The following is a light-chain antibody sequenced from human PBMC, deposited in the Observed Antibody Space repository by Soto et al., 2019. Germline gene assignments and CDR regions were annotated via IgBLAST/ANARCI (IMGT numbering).Light chain of an antibody. J-gene: IGKJ1*01. V-gene: IGKV1-5*03. Sequence: DIQMTQSPSTLSASVGERVTITCRASQSISSWLAWYQQKPGKAPKLLIYKASSLESGVPSRFSGSGSGTEFTLTISSLQPDDFATYYCQQYNSYETFGQGTKVDIK. CDR3: QQYNSYET. CDR2: KAS. CDR1: QSISSW.